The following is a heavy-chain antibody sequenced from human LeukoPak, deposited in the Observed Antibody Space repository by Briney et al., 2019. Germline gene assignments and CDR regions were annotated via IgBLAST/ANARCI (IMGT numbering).Heavy chain of an antibody. CDR1: GGSFSGYY. V-gene: IGHV4-34*01. J-gene: IGHJ4*02. CDR2: INHSGST. CDR3: ARGRKERPFDY. Sequence: TPSETLSLTCAVYGGSFSGYYWSWIRQPPGKGLEWIGEINHSGSTNYNPSLKSRVTISVDTSKNQFSLKLSSVTAADTAVYYCARGRKERPFDYWGQGTLVTVSS. D-gene: IGHD1-14*01.